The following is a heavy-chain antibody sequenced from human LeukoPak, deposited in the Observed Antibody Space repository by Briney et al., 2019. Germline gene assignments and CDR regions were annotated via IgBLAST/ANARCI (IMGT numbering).Heavy chain of an antibody. CDR1: GFSFSTYA. J-gene: IGHJ4*02. V-gene: IGHV3-30*04. CDR2: ISYDGSNK. D-gene: IGHD5-18*01. Sequence: GSLRLSCAASGFSFSTYAMYWLRQAPGKGLEWVAVISYDGSNKYYADSVKGRFTISRDNSKNTLSVQMNSLRAEDTAVYYCARKVYSQFFDYWGQGTLVTVSS. CDR3: ARKVYSQFFDY.